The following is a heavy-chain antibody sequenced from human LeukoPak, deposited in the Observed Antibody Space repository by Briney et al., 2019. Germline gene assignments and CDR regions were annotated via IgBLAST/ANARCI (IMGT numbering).Heavy chain of an antibody. J-gene: IGHJ3*02. CDR3: ARVWGGFCRSAICSDAFDI. V-gene: IGHV4-59*12. D-gene: IGHD2-2*01. CDR1: GGSISSYY. CDR2: IYYSGST. Sequence: SETLSLTCTVSGGSISSYYWSWIRQPPGKGLEWIGYIYYSGSTSYNPSLKSRVTISVDRSKNQFSLNLTSVTAADTAVYYCARVWGGFCRSAICSDAFDIWGQGTKVTVSS.